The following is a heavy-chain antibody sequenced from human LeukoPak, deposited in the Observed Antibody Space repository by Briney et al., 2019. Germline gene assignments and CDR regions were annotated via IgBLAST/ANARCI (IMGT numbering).Heavy chain of an antibody. Sequence: GGSLRLSCAASGFTVSSNYMSWVRQAPGKGLEWVSVIYSDGSTYYADSVKGRFTISRDNSKNMLYLQMNSLRAEDTAVYYCAREATFEGLVDYWGQGPLVTVSS. J-gene: IGHJ4*02. CDR2: IYSDGST. D-gene: IGHD3-9*01. CDR3: AREATFEGLVDY. CDR1: GFTVSSNY. V-gene: IGHV3-53*01.